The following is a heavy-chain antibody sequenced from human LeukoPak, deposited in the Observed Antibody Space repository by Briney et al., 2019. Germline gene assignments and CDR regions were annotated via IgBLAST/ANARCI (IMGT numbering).Heavy chain of an antibody. V-gene: IGHV4-59*01. CDR1: GGSISYFY. J-gene: IGHJ4*02. CDR2: IYYSGST. CDR3: ARGVVEDYFDY. D-gene: IGHD3-22*01. Sequence: SETLSLTCTVSGGSISYFYWSWIRQAAGKGLEWIGYIYYSGSTNYNPSLKSRVTISVDTSKNQFSLKLSSVTAADTAVYYCARGVVEDYFDYWGQGTLVTVSS.